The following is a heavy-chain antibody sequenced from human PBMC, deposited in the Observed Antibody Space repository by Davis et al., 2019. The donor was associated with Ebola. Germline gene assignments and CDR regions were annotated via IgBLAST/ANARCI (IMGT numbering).Heavy chain of an antibody. CDR1: GFTFTNYW. D-gene: IGHD4-23*01. V-gene: IGHV3-7*01. J-gene: IGHJ6*01. CDR3: ARSNYGGKRYNYYGMDV. CDR2: INQDGSER. Sequence: GESLKISCAASGFTFTNYWMNWVRQAPGKELEWVADINQDGSERYYVDSVKGRFTMSRDNAKNSLFLQMNSLRAEDTAVYYCARSNYGGKRYNYYGMDVWGQGTTVTVSS.